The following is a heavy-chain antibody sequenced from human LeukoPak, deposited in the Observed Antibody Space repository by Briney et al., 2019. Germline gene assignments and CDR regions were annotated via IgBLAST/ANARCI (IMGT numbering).Heavy chain of an antibody. CDR3: ARELISGAARDLYYFDY. CDR1: GGSISSGNYY. D-gene: IGHD6-6*01. J-gene: IGHJ4*02. Sequence: PSQTLSLTCTVSGGSISSGNYYWNWIRQHPGKGLEXXXNXXXSGSTYYNPSLKSRVTISADTSKNQFSLRLTSVTAADTAVYYCARELISGAARDLYYFDYWGQGTLVTVSS. V-gene: IGHV4-31*03. CDR2: XXXSGST.